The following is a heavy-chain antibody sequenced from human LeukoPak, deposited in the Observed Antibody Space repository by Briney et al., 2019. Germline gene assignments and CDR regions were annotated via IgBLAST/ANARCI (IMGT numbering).Heavy chain of an antibody. CDR2: ISSSSSYI. CDR1: GFTFSTYW. CDR3: ARDLEMATIPADY. V-gene: IGHV3-21*01. J-gene: IGHJ4*02. D-gene: IGHD5-24*01. Sequence: GGSLRLSCAASGFTFSTYWMNWVRQAPGKGLEWVSSISSSSSYIYYADSVKGRFTISRDNAKNSLYLQMNSPRAEDTAVYYCARDLEMATIPADYWGQGTLVTVSS.